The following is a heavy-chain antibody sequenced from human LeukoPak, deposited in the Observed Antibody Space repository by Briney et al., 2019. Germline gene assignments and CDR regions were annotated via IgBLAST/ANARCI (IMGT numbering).Heavy chain of an antibody. CDR1: GYTFTSYG. J-gene: IGHJ3*02. CDR3: AREFEVTPAFDI. CDR2: ISAYNGNA. Sequence: ASVKVSCKASGYTFTSYGISWVRQAPGQGLEWMGWISAYNGNANYAQKLQGRVTMTTDTSTSTAYMELRSLRSDDTAVYYCAREFEVTPAFDIWGQGTMVTVSS. D-gene: IGHD5-18*01. V-gene: IGHV1-18*01.